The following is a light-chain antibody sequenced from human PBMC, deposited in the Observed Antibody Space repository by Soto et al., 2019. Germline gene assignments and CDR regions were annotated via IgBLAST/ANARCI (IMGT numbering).Light chain of an antibody. CDR3: QQRSNWPPGLT. CDR1: QSVSSY. V-gene: IGKV3-11*01. Sequence: LVLTQSPATLSLSPGERATLSCRASQSVSSYLAWYQQKPGQAPRLLIYDASNRATGIPARFSGSGSGTDFTLTISSLEPEDFAVYYCQQRSNWPPGLTFGGGTKVDIK. J-gene: IGKJ4*01. CDR2: DAS.